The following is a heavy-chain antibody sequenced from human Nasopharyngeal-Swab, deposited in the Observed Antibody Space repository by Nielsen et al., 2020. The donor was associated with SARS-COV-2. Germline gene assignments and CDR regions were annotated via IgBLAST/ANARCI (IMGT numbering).Heavy chain of an antibody. CDR3: TRDLGRWQLFDP. Sequence: GGSLRLSCAASGFTFSTYSMNWVRQAPGKGLEWVSSISSSSSYIYYAASVKGRFTISRDNAKNSLYLQMNSLRAEDTAVFYCTRDLGRWQLFDPWGQGTLVTVSS. D-gene: IGHD7-27*01. CDR1: GFTFSTYS. V-gene: IGHV3-21*01. CDR2: ISSSSSYI. J-gene: IGHJ5*02.